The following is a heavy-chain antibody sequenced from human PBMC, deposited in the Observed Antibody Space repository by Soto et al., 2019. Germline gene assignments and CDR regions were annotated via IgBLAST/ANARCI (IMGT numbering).Heavy chain of an antibody. Sequence: GGSLRLSCAASGFTFSSYAMSWVRQAPGKGLEWVSAISGSGGSTYYADSVKGRFTISRDNSKNTLYLQMNSLRAEDTAVYYCAKVETDLYDSSGYYQPTTYYFDYWGQGTLVTVSS. V-gene: IGHV3-23*01. J-gene: IGHJ4*02. CDR2: ISGSGGST. D-gene: IGHD3-22*01. CDR3: AKVETDLYDSSGYYQPTTYYFDY. CDR1: GFTFSSYA.